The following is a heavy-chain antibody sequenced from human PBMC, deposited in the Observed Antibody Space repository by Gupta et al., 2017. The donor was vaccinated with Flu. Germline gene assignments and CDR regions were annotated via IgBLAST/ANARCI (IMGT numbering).Heavy chain of an antibody. V-gene: IGHV4-39*01. D-gene: IGHD4-17*01. CDR1: GGSIVRSDYY. Sequence: QLLLQESGPGLVKPSETLSLTCTVSGGSIVRSDYYWSWVRQPPGKGLEYIGSVYYVGSTYYNVFLESRVTVSIDTSKNQFSLKMTSVTAADTALYYCARSGDYFDYWGQGALVTVSS. CDR3: ARSGDYFDY. J-gene: IGHJ4*02. CDR2: VYYVGST.